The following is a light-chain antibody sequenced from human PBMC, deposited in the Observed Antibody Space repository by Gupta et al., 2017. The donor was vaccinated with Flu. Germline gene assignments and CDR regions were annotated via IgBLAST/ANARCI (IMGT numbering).Light chain of an antibody. Sequence: EIVLTQSPGTLSLSPGERATLSCRASQSVSSDYLAWYQQKPGQAPRLLIYGASTRATGIPDRFSGSGSGTDFTLTINRLEPEDFAVYYWQQYGSSPLTFGGGTRVEI. V-gene: IGKV3-20*01. CDR3: QQYGSSPLT. CDR2: GAS. CDR1: QSVSSDY. J-gene: IGKJ4*01.